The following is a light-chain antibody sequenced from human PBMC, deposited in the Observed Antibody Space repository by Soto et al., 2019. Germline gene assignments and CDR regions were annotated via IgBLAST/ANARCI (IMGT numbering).Light chain of an antibody. CDR2: AAS. CDR3: QKYNSAPPFT. CDR1: QGISNY. Sequence: DIQMTQSPSSLSASVGDRVTITCRASQGISNYLAWYQQKPGKVPKLLIYAASTLQSGVPSRFSGSGSGTDFTLTISSLQPDDVATYYCQKYNSAPPFTFGPGNKVDIK. J-gene: IGKJ3*01. V-gene: IGKV1-27*01.